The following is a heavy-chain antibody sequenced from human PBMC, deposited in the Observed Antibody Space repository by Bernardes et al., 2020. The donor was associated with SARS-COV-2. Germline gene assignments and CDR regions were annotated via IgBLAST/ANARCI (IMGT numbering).Heavy chain of an antibody. CDR3: ARIRGTTVVTPWFDS. J-gene: IGHJ5*01. CDR2: IDWDDDK. CDR1: GFSLNTREMS. Sequence: SGPTLVKPTQTLTLTCTFSGFSLNTREMSLNWLRQPPGKALEWLARIDWDDDKFYSTSLKTRLTISKDTSKNQVILTMTNMDPADTATYYCARIRGTTVVTPWFDSWGQGTLVSVSS. D-gene: IGHD4-17*01. V-gene: IGHV2-70*17.